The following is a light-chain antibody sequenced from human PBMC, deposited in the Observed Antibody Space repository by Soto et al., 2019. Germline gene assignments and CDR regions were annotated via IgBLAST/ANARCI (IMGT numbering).Light chain of an antibody. CDR1: QGISNY. CDR2: AAS. J-gene: IGKJ5*01. CDR3: QKYKSAPRT. V-gene: IGKV1-27*01. Sequence: DIQMTQSPSSLSASVGDRVTITCRASQGISNYLAWYQQKPGKVPKLLIYAASTLQSGAPSRFSVCGYGPAFTRTLSSLQPEDVATYYCQKYKSAPRTVGQGTRLQLK.